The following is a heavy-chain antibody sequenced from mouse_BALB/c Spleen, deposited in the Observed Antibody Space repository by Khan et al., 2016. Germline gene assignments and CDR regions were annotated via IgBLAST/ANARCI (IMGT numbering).Heavy chain of an antibody. V-gene: IGHV7-3*02. J-gene: IGHJ4*01. CDR1: GFTFTDYY. CDR3: ASNYAMDY. Sequence: EVELVESGGGLVQPGGSLRLSCATSGFTFTDYYMSWVRQPPGKALEWLGFIRNKANGYTTEYSASVKGRFTISRDDSQSILYLQMNTLRAEDSATYYCASNYAMDYWGQGTSVTVSS. CDR2: IRNKANGYTT.